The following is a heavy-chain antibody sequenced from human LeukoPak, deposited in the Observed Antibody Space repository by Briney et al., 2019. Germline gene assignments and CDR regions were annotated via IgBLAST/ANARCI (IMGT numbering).Heavy chain of an antibody. Sequence: PSETLSLTCAVYGGSFSDYYWSWIRQPPGKGLEWIGEINHSGSTNYNPSLKSRVTISVDTSKNQFSLKLNSVTAADTAVYYCARSQGVVTPFDYWGRGTLVTVSS. J-gene: IGHJ4*02. CDR1: GGSFSDYY. CDR3: ARSQGVVTPFDY. V-gene: IGHV4-34*01. D-gene: IGHD2-21*02. CDR2: INHSGST.